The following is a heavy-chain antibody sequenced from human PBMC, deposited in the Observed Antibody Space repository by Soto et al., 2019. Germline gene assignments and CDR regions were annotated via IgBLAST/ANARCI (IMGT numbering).Heavy chain of an antibody. D-gene: IGHD6-6*01. Sequence: QVQLVQSGAEVKKPGASVKVSCKASGYTFTSNDINWVRQATGQGLEWMGWMNPNSGNTGYAQKFQGRVTMIRNTTITTAYMELSGLRSDDTAVYYCARGVPPYRSSSGSFDPWGQGTMVTVSS. CDR2: MNPNSGNT. CDR3: ARGVPPYRSSSGSFDP. V-gene: IGHV1-8*01. CDR1: GYTFTSND. J-gene: IGHJ5*02.